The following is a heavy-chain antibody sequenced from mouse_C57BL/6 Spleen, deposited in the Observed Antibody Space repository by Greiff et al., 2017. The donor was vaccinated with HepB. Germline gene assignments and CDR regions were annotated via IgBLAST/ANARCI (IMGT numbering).Heavy chain of an antibody. J-gene: IGHJ2*01. D-gene: IGHD4-1*01. CDR3: ARLSLTGSYYFDY. CDR1: GYAFSSSW. V-gene: IGHV1-82*01. Sequence: VKLMESGPELVKPGASVKISCKASGYAFSSSWMNWVKQRPGKGLEWIGRIYPGDGDTNYNGKFKGKATLTADKSSSTAYMQLSSLTSEDSAVYFCARLSLTGSYYFDYWGQGTTLTVSS. CDR2: IYPGDGDT.